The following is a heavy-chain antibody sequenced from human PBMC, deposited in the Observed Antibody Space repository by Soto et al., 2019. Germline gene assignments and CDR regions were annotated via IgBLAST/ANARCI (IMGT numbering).Heavy chain of an antibody. V-gene: IGHV3-23*01. D-gene: IGHD4-17*01. CDR2: ISASGGRT. J-gene: IGHJ3*01. CDR3: AKDPNGDYIGGFEF. Sequence: HPGGSLRLSCEAFGFTFPKYAMSWVRQAPGKGLEWVPGISASGGRTLYSDSVRGRFSISKDMSKNMVSLQMNSLRVEDTAIYFCAKDPNGDYIGGFEFGGQGTMVTVSS. CDR1: GFTFPKYA.